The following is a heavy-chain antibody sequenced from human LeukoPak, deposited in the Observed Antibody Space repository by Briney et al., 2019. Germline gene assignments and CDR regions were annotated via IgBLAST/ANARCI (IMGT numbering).Heavy chain of an antibody. CDR1: GDSVSNNIAT. J-gene: IGHJ4*02. V-gene: IGHV6-1*01. D-gene: IGHD3-10*01. Sequence: KASQTLSLTCAISGDSVSNNIATWNWVRQSPSRGLEWLGRTYYRSRWGNDYAISVKGRITINPDTSRNQFSLQLNSVTPGDTAVYYCVRDSDDYYWALDFWGRGTPVTVSS. CDR3: VRDSDDYYWALDF. CDR2: TYYRSRWGN.